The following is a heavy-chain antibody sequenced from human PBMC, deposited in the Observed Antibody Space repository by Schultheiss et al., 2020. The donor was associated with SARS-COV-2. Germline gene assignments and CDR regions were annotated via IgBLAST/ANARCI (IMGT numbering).Heavy chain of an antibody. CDR1: GYTFDIYG. J-gene: IGHJ4*02. Sequence: ASVKVSCEASGYTFDIYGLTWVRQAPGQGLEWMGIINPSGGSTSYAQKFQGRVTMTRDTSTSTVYMELSSLRSEDTAVYYCARNHDYGDYVGDYWGQGTLVTVSS. D-gene: IGHD4-17*01. V-gene: IGHV1-46*02. CDR3: ARNHDYGDYVGDY. CDR2: INPSGGST.